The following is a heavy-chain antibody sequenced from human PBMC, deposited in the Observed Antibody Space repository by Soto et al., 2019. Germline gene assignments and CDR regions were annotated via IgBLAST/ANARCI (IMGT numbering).Heavy chain of an antibody. Sequence: ASVKVSCKASGYTFTSYGISWVRQAPGQGLEWMGWISAYNGNTNYAQKLQGRVTMTTDTSTSTAYMELRSLRSDDTAVYYCARDGTQDYYDSSGYSDYWAQGTLVTVSS. D-gene: IGHD3-22*01. CDR1: GYTFTSYG. CDR2: ISAYNGNT. J-gene: IGHJ4*02. CDR3: ARDGTQDYYDSSGYSDY. V-gene: IGHV1-18*04.